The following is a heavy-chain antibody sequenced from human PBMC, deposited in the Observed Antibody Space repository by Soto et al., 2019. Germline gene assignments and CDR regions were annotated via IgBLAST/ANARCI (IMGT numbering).Heavy chain of an antibody. CDR2: INRSGST. J-gene: IGHJ5*02. CDR3: ARGGRDSSSWLGHNWFDP. Sequence: SETLSLTCAVYGGSFSDYYWNWIRQSPGKGLEWIGEINRSGSTNYNPSLMSRVTISVDTSKNQFSLKLSSVTAADTAVYYCARGGRDSSSWLGHNWFDPWGQGTQVTVS. CDR1: GGSFSDYY. V-gene: IGHV4-34*01. D-gene: IGHD6-13*01.